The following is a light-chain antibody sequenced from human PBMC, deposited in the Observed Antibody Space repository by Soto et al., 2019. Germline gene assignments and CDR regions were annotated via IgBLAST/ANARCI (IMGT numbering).Light chain of an antibody. J-gene: IGKJ2*01. Sequence: ELVLSQSPATLSVSPGERATLSCRASQSIRKNLAWYQQKPGQAPTLLIYEASTRATGVPARFSGSGSGTEFTLTISSLQSEDFAIYYCQQSHNYMYTFGQGNKLEIK. V-gene: IGKV3-15*01. CDR3: QQSHNYMYT. CDR1: QSIRKN. CDR2: EAS.